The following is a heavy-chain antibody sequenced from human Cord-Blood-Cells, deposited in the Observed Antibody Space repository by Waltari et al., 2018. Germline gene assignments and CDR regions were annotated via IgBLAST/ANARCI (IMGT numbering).Heavy chain of an antibody. CDR3: ATLLAAAGQPDY. D-gene: IGHD6-13*01. V-gene: IGHV1-24*01. J-gene: IGHJ4*02. CDR2: FDPECGET. Sequence: QVQLVQSGAEVKKPGASVKVSCKVSGYTLTELSMHWVRQAPGKGLEWMGGFDPECGETIYAQKFQGRGTMTEDTSTDTAYMELSSLRSEDTAVYYCATLLAAAGQPDYWGQGTLVTVSS. CDR1: GYTLTELS.